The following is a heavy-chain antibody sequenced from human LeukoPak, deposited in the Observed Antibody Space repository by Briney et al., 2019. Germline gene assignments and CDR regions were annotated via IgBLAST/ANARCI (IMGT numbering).Heavy chain of an antibody. V-gene: IGHV4-4*07. CDR3: ARDSRYFDFWSGYVDY. D-gene: IGHD3-3*01. CDR2: IYAGGNT. J-gene: IGHJ4*02. Sequence: SETLSLTCTVSGGSISFYYWTWIRQSAGKGLEWIGRIYAGGNTNYSPSLKSRATLSIDTSKNNFSLKLTSVTAADTAVYYCARDSRYFDFWSGYVDYWGQGILVTVSS. CDR1: GGSISFYY.